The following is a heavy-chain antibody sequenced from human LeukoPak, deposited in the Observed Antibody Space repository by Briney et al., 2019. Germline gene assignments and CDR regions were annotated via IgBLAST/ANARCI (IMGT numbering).Heavy chain of an antibody. V-gene: IGHV1-2*02. CDR1: GYTFTGYY. CDR2: INPNSGGT. CDR3: ARRYCSGGSCYDFDY. Sequence: ASVKVSCKASGYTFTGYYMHWVRQAPGQGLEWMGWINPNSGGTNYAQKFQGRVTMTRDTSISTAYMELSRLRSDDTAVYYCARRYCSGGSCYDFDYWGQGTLVTASS. J-gene: IGHJ4*02. D-gene: IGHD2-15*01.